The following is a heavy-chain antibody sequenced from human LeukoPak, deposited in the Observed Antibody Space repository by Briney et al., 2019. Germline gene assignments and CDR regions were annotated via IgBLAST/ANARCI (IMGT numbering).Heavy chain of an antibody. J-gene: IGHJ4*02. CDR2: ISGSGGST. CDR3: ARDPADAHIAAAGTH. D-gene: IGHD6-13*01. V-gene: IGHV3-23*01. CDR1: GFTFSSYA. Sequence: GGSLRLSCAASGFTFSSYAMSWVRQAPGKGLEWVSGISGSGGSTYYADSVKGRFTISRDNSKNTLYLQMNSLRAEDTAVYYCARDPADAHIAAAGTHWGQGTLVTVSS.